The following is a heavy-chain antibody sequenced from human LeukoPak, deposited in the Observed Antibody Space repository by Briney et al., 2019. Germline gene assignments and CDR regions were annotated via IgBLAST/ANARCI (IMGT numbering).Heavy chain of an antibody. CDR1: GGSFSGYY. J-gene: IGHJ5*02. Sequence: PSETLSLTCAVYGGSFSGYYWSWIRQPPGKGLEWIGEINHSGSTNYNPSLKSRVTISVDTSKNQFSLKLSSVTAADTAVYYCAPPPYYYEANGCSVAWGQGTLVTVSS. V-gene: IGHV4-34*01. CDR2: INHSGST. CDR3: APPPYYYEANGCSVA. D-gene: IGHD3-22*01.